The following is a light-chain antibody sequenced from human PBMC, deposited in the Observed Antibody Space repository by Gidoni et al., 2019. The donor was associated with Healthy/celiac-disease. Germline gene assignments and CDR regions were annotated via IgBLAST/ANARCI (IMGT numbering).Light chain of an antibody. V-gene: IGKV1-5*03. Sequence: TQMPQSPSTLSASVGDRVTITCRASQSISSWLAWYQQKPGKAPKLLIYKASSLESGVPSRFSGSGSGTEFTLTISSLQPDDFATYYCQQYNSYPWTFGQGTKVEIK. J-gene: IGKJ1*01. CDR2: KAS. CDR3: QQYNSYPWT. CDR1: QSISSW.